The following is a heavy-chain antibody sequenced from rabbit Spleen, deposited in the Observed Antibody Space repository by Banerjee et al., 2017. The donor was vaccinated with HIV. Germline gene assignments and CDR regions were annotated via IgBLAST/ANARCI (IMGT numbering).Heavy chain of an antibody. D-gene: IGHD8-1*01. CDR1: GFDLSWHYY. CDR3: ARDTGSSFSSYGMDL. V-gene: IGHV1S40*01. Sequence: QSLEESGGDLVKPGASLTLTCTASGFDLSWHYYMCWVRQAPGKGLEWIACIYSSSSGSTYYASWAKGRFTISKTSSTTVTLQMTSLTVADTATYFCARDTGSSFSSYGMDLWGQGTLVTVS. J-gene: IGHJ6*01. CDR2: IYSSSSGST.